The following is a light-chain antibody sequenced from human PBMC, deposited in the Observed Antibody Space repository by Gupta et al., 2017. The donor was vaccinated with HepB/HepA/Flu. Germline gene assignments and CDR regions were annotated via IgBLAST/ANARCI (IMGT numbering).Light chain of an antibody. V-gene: IGKV2-24*01. Sequence: DTVFAQTPLSSPVTLGQPTSISCRSSQTLVHSDGSTYFNWIQQRPGQPPRLLIFGVSNRGSGVPDRFSGSGAGTDFTLRISRVEAEDVGVYYCMHSKHLPSRFGQGTKLEI. CDR3: MHSKHLPSR. J-gene: IGKJ2*04. CDR2: GVS. CDR1: QTLVHSDGSTY.